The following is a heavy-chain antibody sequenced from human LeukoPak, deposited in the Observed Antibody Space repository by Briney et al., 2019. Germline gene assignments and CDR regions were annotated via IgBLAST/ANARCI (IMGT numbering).Heavy chain of an antibody. CDR1: GFTFQTFG. CDR2: ISFDGSYK. V-gene: IGHV3-30*03. J-gene: IGHJ4*02. CDR3: ARDGMYSSGWLYFDY. Sequence: PGGTLRLSCAVSGFTFQTFGMHWVRQTPGKGLEWVALISFDGSYKYYTDSVKGRFTISRDNSKNTLYLQMNSLRAEDTAVYYCARDGMYSSGWLYFDYWGQGTLVTVSS. D-gene: IGHD6-19*01.